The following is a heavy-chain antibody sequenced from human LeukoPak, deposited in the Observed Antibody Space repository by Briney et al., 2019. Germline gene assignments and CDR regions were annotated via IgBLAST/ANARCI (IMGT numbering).Heavy chain of an antibody. CDR2: ISAYNGNT. Sequence: ASVKVSCKASGYTFTSYGISWVRQAPGQGLEWMGWISAYNGNTNYAQKLQGRVTMTTDTSTSTAYMELRSLRSDDTAVYYCARLPEYYDFWSGYLTENWFDPWGQGTLVTVSS. J-gene: IGHJ5*02. CDR1: GYTFTSYG. D-gene: IGHD3-3*01. CDR3: ARLPEYYDFWSGYLTENWFDP. V-gene: IGHV1-18*01.